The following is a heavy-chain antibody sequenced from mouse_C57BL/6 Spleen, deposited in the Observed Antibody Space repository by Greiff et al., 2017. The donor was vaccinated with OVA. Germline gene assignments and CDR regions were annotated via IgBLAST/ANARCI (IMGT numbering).Heavy chain of an antibody. V-gene: IGHV1-19*01. Sequence: EVQLQQSGPVLVKPGASVKMSCKASGYTFTDYYMNWVKQSHGKSLEWIGVINPYNGGTSYNQKFKGKATLTVDKSSSTAYMELNSLTSEDSAVYYCARVGDYDGFAYWGQGTLVTVSA. J-gene: IGHJ3*01. CDR2: INPYNGGT. CDR3: ARVGDYDGFAY. CDR1: GYTFTDYY. D-gene: IGHD2-4*01.